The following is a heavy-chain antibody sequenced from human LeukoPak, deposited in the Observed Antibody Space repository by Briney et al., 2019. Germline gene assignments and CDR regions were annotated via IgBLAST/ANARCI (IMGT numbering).Heavy chain of an antibody. V-gene: IGHV1-69*06. CDR1: GGTFSSYA. D-gene: IGHD2-2*01. J-gene: IGHJ6*04. Sequence: SVKVSCKASGGTFSSYAISWVRQAPGQGLEWMGGIIPIFGTANYAQKFQGRVTITADKSTSTAYMELSSLRSEDTAVYYCARSTLYCSSTSCYVSYYYGMDVWGKGTTVTASS. CDR3: ARSTLYCSSTSCYVSYYYGMDV. CDR2: IIPIFGTA.